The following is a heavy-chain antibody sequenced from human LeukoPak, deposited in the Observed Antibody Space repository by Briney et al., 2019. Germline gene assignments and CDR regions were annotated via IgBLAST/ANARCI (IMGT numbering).Heavy chain of an antibody. CDR2: IGGAGTTT. Sequence: PGGSLRLSCAASRFTLGNYWMSWVRQAPGKGLEWVATIGGAGTTTFYADSVKGRFTISRDNYKTTLYLQMNSLRAEDTAVYYCGKGINYYDNSGYFKHWGQGTLVTVSS. CDR3: GKGINYYDNSGYFKH. V-gene: IGHV3-23*01. CDR1: RFTLGNYW. J-gene: IGHJ4*02. D-gene: IGHD3-22*01.